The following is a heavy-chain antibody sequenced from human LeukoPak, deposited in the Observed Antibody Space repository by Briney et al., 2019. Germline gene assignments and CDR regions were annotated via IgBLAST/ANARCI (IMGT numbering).Heavy chain of an antibody. V-gene: IGHV4-34*01. CDR1: GGSFSGYY. Sequence: SETLSLTCAAYGGSFSGYYWSWIRQPPGKGLEWIGEIYHSGSTNYNPSLKSRVTISVDKSKNQFSLKLSSVTAADTAVYYCARDHYGDYVGWGQGTLVTVSS. CDR2: IYHSGST. J-gene: IGHJ4*02. D-gene: IGHD4-17*01. CDR3: ARDHYGDYVG.